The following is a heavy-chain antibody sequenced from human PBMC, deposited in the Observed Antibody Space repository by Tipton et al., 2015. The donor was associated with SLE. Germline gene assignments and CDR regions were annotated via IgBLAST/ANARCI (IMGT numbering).Heavy chain of an antibody. CDR2: IYTSGST. J-gene: IGHJ4*02. V-gene: IGHV4-59*10. Sequence: TLSLTCAVYGGSFSGHYWSWIRQPAGKGLEWIGRIYTSGSTNYNPSLKSRVTMSVDTSKNQFSLKLSSVTAADTAVYYCARGPFQRWPPGAYWGQGTLVTVS. CDR1: GGSFSGHY. CDR3: ARGPFQRWPPGAY. D-gene: IGHD6-19*01.